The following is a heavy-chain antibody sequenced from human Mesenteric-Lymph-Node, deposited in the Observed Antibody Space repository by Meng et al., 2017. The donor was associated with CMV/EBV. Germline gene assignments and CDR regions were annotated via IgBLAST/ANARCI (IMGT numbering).Heavy chain of an antibody. Sequence: SGPTLVKPTQTLTLTFPFPGFSLSPSGMCVSWVRQPPEKTLEWLALVDWDDDKYYSTSLKTRLTISKDTSKNQVVLTMTNMDPVDTATYYCARMGYDMLTGPPSRGAFDIWGQGIMVTVSS. J-gene: IGHJ3*02. CDR2: VDWDDDK. CDR3: ARMGYDMLTGPPSRGAFDI. V-gene: IGHV2-70*13. D-gene: IGHD3-9*01. CDR1: GFSLSPSGMC.